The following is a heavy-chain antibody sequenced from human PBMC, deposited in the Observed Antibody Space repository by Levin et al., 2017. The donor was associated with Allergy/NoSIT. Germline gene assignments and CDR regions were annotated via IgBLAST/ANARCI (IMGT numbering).Heavy chain of an antibody. J-gene: IGHJ4*02. Sequence: GGSLRLSCAASGFTFSTYWMHWVRQPPGKGLVWVSHVNSDGSSTNYADSVKGRFTISRDNAKNTLYLQMNSLRAEDTAVYYCIRSYYSSPDNWGQGTLVTVSS. V-gene: IGHV3-74*01. CDR2: VNSDGSST. D-gene: IGHD4-11*01. CDR3: IRSYYSSPDN. CDR1: GFTFSTYW.